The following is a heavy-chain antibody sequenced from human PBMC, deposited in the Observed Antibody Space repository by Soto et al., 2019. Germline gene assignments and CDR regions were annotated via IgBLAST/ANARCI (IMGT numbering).Heavy chain of an antibody. J-gene: IGHJ4*02. CDR1: GFTFSDYY. CDR2: SSTSGSTV. CDR3: AREPKDGYNSMGRRFDY. Sequence: PGGSLRLSCAASGFTFSDYYMSWIRQAPRKGLEWVSYSSTSGSTVYYADSVKGRFTISRDNAKNSLYLQMNSLRAEDTAVYYCAREPKDGYNSMGRRFDYWGQGTLVTVSS. V-gene: IGHV3-11*01. D-gene: IGHD5-12*01.